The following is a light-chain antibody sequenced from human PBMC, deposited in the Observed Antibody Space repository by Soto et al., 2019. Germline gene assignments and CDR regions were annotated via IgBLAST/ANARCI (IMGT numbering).Light chain of an antibody. CDR3: SSYAGSLVV. Sequence: QAVLTQPPSASGSPGQSVTISCTGTNSDIGAYNYVSWYRQYPDKAPKLLVYQVTKRPSGVPDRFSGSKSGNTAALTVSGLQAEDEAVYYCSSYAGSLVVFGGGTKVTVL. V-gene: IGLV2-8*01. CDR1: NSDIGAYNY. CDR2: QVT. J-gene: IGLJ2*01.